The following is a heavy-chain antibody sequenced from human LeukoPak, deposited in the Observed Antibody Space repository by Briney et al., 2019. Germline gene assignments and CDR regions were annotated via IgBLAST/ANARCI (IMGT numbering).Heavy chain of an antibody. Sequence: KSGGSLRLSCAASGFTFSSYGRNWAGQAPGKGLEWVSSISSSSSYIYYADSVKGRFTISRDNAKNSLYLQMNSLRAEDTAVYYCARGSSSSWSDYWGQGTLVTVSS. CDR2: ISSSSSYI. CDR1: GFTFSSYG. D-gene: IGHD6-13*01. J-gene: IGHJ4*02. V-gene: IGHV3-21*01. CDR3: ARGSSSSWSDY.